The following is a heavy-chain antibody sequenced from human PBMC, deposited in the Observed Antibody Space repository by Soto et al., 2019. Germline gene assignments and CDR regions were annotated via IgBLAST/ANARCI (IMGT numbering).Heavy chain of an antibody. CDR1: GGGLFSHY. J-gene: IGHJ6*02. D-gene: IGHD5-18*01. Sequence: HSDTLSLTCSVSGGGLFSHYWSWIRQPPGKGLEWIGYIYYDGRSHFNPSLKSRVTMSIDTSKNQFSLKLSSVTAADTAVYYCARDLGRYSLTYGMDVWGQGTTVTVSS. V-gene: IGHV4-59*11. CDR3: ARDLGRYSLTYGMDV. CDR2: IYYDGRS.